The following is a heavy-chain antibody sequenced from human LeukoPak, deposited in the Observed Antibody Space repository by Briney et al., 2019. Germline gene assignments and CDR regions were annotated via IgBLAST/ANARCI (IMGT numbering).Heavy chain of an antibody. J-gene: IGHJ5*02. CDR3: ARDWGPRRYYYDSSGYYYVSWFDP. Sequence: HPGRSLRLSSAASGFTFSSYAMSWVRQAPGKGLEWVSAISGSGGSTYYADSVKGRFTISRDNSKNSLYLQMNSLRAEDTAVYYCARDWGPRRYYYDSSGYYYVSWFDPWGQGTLVTVSS. CDR2: ISGSGGST. CDR1: GFTFSSYA. V-gene: IGHV3-23*01. D-gene: IGHD3-22*01.